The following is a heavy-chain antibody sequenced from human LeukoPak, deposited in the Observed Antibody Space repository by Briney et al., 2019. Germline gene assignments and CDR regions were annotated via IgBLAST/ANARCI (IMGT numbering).Heavy chain of an antibody. Sequence: PSETLSLTCAVYGGSFSGYYWSWIRQPPGKGLEWIGEINHSGSTNYNPSLKSRVTISVDTSKNQFPLKLSSVTAADTAVYYCARGAGGWLRAPLYYFDYWGQGTLVTVSS. CDR2: INHSGST. D-gene: IGHD5-12*01. V-gene: IGHV4-34*01. J-gene: IGHJ4*02. CDR3: ARGAGGWLRAPLYYFDY. CDR1: GGSFSGYY.